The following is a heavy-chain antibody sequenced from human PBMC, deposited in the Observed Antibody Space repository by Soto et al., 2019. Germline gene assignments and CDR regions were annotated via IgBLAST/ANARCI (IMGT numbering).Heavy chain of an antibody. CDR2: IYYSGST. CDR1: GGSISSSSYY. V-gene: IGHV4-39*01. J-gene: IGHJ6*02. D-gene: IGHD6-13*01. Sequence: QLQLQESGPGLVKPSETLSLTCTVSGGSISSSSYYWGWIRQPPGKGLEWIGSIYYSGSTYYNPSLKSRVSIFVDTSKNHFSLKLSSVTAAATAVYYCARLGSSWYYSYYYYGMDVWGQGTTVTVSS. CDR3: ARLGSSWYYSYYYYGMDV.